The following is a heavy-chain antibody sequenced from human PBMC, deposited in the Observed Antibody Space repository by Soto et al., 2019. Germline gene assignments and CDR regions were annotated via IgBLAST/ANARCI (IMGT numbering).Heavy chain of an antibody. Sequence: EVQLLESGGDLVQPGGSLRLSCAASGFTFSSSAMNWVRQAPGKGLEWVSAISGCGGSTYYADSVKGRFTISRDNSKNTLYLQMNSLRAEDTAVYYCAKAPVIAASVVPPDYWGQGTLVTVSS. CDR3: AKAPVIAASVVPPDY. J-gene: IGHJ4*02. V-gene: IGHV3-23*01. CDR2: ISGCGGST. D-gene: IGHD6-13*01. CDR1: GFTFSSSA.